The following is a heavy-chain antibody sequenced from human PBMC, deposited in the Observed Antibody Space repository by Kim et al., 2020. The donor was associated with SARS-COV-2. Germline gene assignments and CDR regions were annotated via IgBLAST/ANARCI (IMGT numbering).Heavy chain of an antibody. D-gene: IGHD3-10*01. V-gene: IGHV3-11*01. CDR3: ARVRGSKVKTYYYYYGMDV. J-gene: IGHJ6*02. Sequence: GRFTMSRDNAKNSLYLQMNSVRAEDTAVYYCARVRGSKVKTYYYYYGMDVWGQGTTVTVSS.